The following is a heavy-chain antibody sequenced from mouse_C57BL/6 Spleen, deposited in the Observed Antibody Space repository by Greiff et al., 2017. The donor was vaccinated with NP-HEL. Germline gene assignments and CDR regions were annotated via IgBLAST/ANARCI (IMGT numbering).Heavy chain of an antibody. CDR3: TRGDYYGSFAY. V-gene: IGHV1-15*01. CDR1: GYTFTDYE. J-gene: IGHJ3*01. D-gene: IGHD1-1*01. Sequence: QVQLQQSGAELVRPGASVTLSCKASGYTFTDYEMHWVKQTPVHGLEWIGAIDPETGGTAYNQKFKGKAILTADKSSSTAYMELRSLTSEDSAVYSCTRGDYYGSFAYWGQGTLVTVSA. CDR2: IDPETGGT.